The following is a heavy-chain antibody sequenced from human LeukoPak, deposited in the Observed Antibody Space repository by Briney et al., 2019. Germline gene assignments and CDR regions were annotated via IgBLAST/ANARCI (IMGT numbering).Heavy chain of an antibody. Sequence: GGSLRLSCAASGFTFSSYWMSWVRQAPGKGLEWVANIKYDGSEIYSVDSVKGRFTTSRDNAKNSLYLQTNSLRADDTAVYYCARHIPIIYYFDYWGQGTLVTVSS. CDR3: ARHIPIIYYFDY. CDR1: GFTFSSYW. D-gene: IGHD2-21*01. J-gene: IGHJ4*02. V-gene: IGHV3-7*05. CDR2: IKYDGSEI.